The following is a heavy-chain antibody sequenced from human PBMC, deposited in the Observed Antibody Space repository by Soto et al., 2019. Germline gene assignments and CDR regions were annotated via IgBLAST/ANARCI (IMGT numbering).Heavy chain of an antibody. CDR1: GFTFSSYG. D-gene: IGHD1-1*01. J-gene: IGHJ3*02. V-gene: IGHV3-33*01. Sequence: GGSLRLSCAASGFTFSSYGMHWVRQAPGKGLEWVAVIWYDGSNKYYADSVKGRFTISRDNSKNTLYLQMNSLRAEDTAVYYCARAGTRTDAFDIWGQGTMVTVSS. CDR3: ARAGTRTDAFDI. CDR2: IWYDGSNK.